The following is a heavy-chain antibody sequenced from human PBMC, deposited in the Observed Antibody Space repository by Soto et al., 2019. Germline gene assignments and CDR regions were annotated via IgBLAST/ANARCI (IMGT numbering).Heavy chain of an antibody. Sequence: ASVKVSCKASGYTFTSYGISWVRQAPGQGLEWMGWISAYNGNTNYAQKLQGRVTMTTDTSTSTAYMELRSLRSDDTAVYYCASDLSGVRTPSFTFGDDYYYGMDVWGQGTTVTVSS. V-gene: IGHV1-18*04. J-gene: IGHJ6*02. CDR2: ISAYNGNT. CDR1: GYTFTSYG. D-gene: IGHD3-16*01. CDR3: ASDLSGVRTPSFTFGDDYYYGMDV.